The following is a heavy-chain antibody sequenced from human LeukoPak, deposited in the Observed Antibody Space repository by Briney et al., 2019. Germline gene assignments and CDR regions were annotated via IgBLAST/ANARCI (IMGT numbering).Heavy chain of an antibody. CDR2: IIPSLAIA. D-gene: IGHD5-12*01. Sequence: SVKVSCKASGGTFSNYAINWVRQAPGQGLEWMGRIIPSLAIANYAQKFQDRVTIIADKSTSTAYMELSSLRSEDTAVYYCARDDSGYDPLLRGYYYYGMDVWGQGTTVTVSS. J-gene: IGHJ6*02. CDR3: ARDDSGYDPLLRGYYYYGMDV. CDR1: GGTFSNYA. V-gene: IGHV1-69*04.